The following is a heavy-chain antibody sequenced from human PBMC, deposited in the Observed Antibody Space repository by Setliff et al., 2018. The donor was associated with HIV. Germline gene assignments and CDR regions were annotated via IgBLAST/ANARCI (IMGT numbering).Heavy chain of an antibody. J-gene: IGHJ4*02. Sequence: PSETLSLTCTVSGGSISSDSYYWGWIRQPPGKGLEWIGSINYSGYTYHSPSLKTRITMSVDTSKNQISLKLSSVTAADTAVYYCARGGRDFYDSSGYYWNYWGQGTLVTVSS. CDR1: GGSISSDSYY. V-gene: IGHV4-39*01. D-gene: IGHD3-22*01. CDR2: INYSGYT. CDR3: ARGGRDFYDSSGYYWNY.